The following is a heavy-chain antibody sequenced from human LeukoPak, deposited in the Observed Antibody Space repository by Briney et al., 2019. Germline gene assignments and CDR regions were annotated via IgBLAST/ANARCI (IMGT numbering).Heavy chain of an antibody. Sequence: SVKVSCKASGGTFSSYAITWVRQAPGQGLEWMGGIIPIFGAPNYAPKFQGRVTITADESTSTAYMELSSLKSEDTAVYYCASASRRQAAIDYWGQGTLVTVSS. D-gene: IGHD2-15*01. CDR1: GGTFSSYA. J-gene: IGHJ4*02. CDR3: ASASRRQAAIDY. V-gene: IGHV1-69*13. CDR2: IIPIFGAP.